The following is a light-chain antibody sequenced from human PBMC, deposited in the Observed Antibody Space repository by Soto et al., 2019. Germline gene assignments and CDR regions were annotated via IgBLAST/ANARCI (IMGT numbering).Light chain of an antibody. CDR2: DAS. Sequence: DIHMTQSPSTLSASVGDRVTITCRASQSISGWLAWYQQNPGKAPNLLIYDASSLKSGVPSRFSGSGSETEFTLTISSLQSDDFATYYCQQYNSYWAFGQGTKVDIK. V-gene: IGKV1-5*01. CDR3: QQYNSYWA. CDR1: QSISGW. J-gene: IGKJ1*01.